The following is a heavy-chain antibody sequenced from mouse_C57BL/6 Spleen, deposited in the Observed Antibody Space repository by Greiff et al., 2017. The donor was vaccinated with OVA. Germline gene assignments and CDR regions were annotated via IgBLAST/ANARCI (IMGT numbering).Heavy chain of an antibody. CDR2: IRNKANNHAT. J-gene: IGHJ2*01. Sequence: EVQGVESGGGLVQPGGSMKLSCAASGFTFSDAWMDWVRQSPEKGLEWVAEIRNKANNHATYYAESVKGRFTISRDDSKSSVYLQMNSLRAEDTGIYYCTRRTAGTEFDYWGQGTTLTVSS. D-gene: IGHD4-1*01. CDR3: TRRTAGTEFDY. V-gene: IGHV6-6*01. CDR1: GFTFSDAW.